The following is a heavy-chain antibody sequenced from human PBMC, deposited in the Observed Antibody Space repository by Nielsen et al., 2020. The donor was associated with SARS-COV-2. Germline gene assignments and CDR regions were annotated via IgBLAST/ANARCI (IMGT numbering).Heavy chain of an antibody. J-gene: IGHJ5*02. CDR3: ARTDILSGYDR. CDR1: GSSIGSYY. D-gene: IGHD3-9*01. Sequence: SETLSLTCTVSGSSIGSYYWSWIRQPPGKGLEWIGYIYYSGTTKYNPSLKGRATISVDTSKKQLSLRLSSVTAADTAVYFCARTDILSGYDRWGQGALVTVSS. CDR2: IYYSGTT. V-gene: IGHV4-59*13.